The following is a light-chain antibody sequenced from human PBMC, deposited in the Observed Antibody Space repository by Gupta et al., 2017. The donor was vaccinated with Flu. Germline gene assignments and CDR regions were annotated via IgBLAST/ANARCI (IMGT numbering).Light chain of an antibody. V-gene: IGLV1-44*01. CDR1: RSNIGSNS. CDR2: GNN. Sequence: QSVLAQPPSASGTPGPRVALSCSGSRSNIGSNSVNWYQQVPGTAPKLLIYGNNQRPSGVPDRFSGSKSGTSASLAISGLQSEDEADYYCAAWDGSLNGHYVFGTGTKVTVV. CDR3: AAWDGSLNGHYV. J-gene: IGLJ1*01.